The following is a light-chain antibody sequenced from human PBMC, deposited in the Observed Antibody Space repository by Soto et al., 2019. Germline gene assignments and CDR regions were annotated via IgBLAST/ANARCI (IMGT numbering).Light chain of an antibody. Sequence: QSVLTQPPSASGTPGQTVTISCSGSRSNIGRNTLNWYQQLPGTAPKLLISTSKQRPSGVRDRFSGSKSGTSASLAISGLQSDDEAGYYCAAWDDRLNVVVFGGGTKVTVL. V-gene: IGLV1-44*01. J-gene: IGLJ2*01. CDR1: RSNIGRNT. CDR3: AAWDDRLNVVV. CDR2: TSK.